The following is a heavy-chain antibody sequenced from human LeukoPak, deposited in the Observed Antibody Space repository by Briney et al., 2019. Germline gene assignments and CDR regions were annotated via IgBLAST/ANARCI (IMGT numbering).Heavy chain of an antibody. CDR3: ARDRRVAAAGGSSPFDP. CDR1: GGTFSSYA. CDR2: INTNTGNP. Sequence: ASVKVSCKASGGTFSSYAMNWVRQAPGQGLEWMGWINTNTGNPTYAQDFTGRFVFSLDTSVSTAYLQISSLKAEDTAVYYCARDRRVAAAGGSSPFDPWGQGTLVTVSS. J-gene: IGHJ5*02. D-gene: IGHD6-13*01. V-gene: IGHV7-4-1*02.